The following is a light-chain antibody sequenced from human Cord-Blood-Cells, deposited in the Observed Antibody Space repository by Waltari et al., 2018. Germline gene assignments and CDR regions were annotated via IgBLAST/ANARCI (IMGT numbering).Light chain of an antibody. CDR1: QSIRSY. CDR3: LQHNSYPPS. V-gene: IGKV1-39*01. CDR2: AAS. J-gene: IGKJ2*03. Sequence: DIQMTQSPSSLSASVGDRVTITCRASQSIRSYLNWYQQKPGKAPKLLIYAASSLQSGVPSRFSGSGSGTDFTLTISSLQPEYFATYYCLQHNSYPPSFGQGTKLEIK.